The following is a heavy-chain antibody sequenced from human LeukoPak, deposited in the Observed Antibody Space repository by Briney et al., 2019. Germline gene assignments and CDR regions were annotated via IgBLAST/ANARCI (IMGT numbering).Heavy chain of an antibody. D-gene: IGHD3-22*01. J-gene: IGHJ4*02. CDR1: GFTFSSYE. CDR3: AKNGYYRETLSNFDY. V-gene: IGHV3-48*03. CDR2: ISSSGSTI. Sequence: GGSLRLSCAASGFTFSSYEMNWVRQAPGKGLEWVSYISSSGSTIYYADSVKGRFTISRDNAKNSLYLQMNSLRAEDTAVYYCAKNGYYRETLSNFDYWGQGTLVTVSS.